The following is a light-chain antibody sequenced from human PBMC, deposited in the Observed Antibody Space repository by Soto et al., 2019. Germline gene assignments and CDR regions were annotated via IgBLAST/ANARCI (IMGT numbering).Light chain of an antibody. CDR1: SSNIGSNY. J-gene: IGLJ2*01. V-gene: IGLV1-47*01. Sequence: QSVLTQPRSASGTPGQRVTISCSGSSSNIGSNYVYWYQQLPGSAPKLLIYRNDQRPSGVPDRFSASKSGTAASLAISGLRSEDEADYHCAAWDDSLSAVVFGGGTQLTVL. CDR2: RND. CDR3: AAWDDSLSAVV.